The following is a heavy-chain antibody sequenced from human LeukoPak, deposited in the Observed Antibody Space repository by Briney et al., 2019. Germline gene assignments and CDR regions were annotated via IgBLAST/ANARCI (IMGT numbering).Heavy chain of an antibody. D-gene: IGHD4-23*01. CDR2: ISRTGTTI. J-gene: IGHJ4*02. CDR3: ARVDYGGNNPLDY. V-gene: IGHV3-48*03. Sequence: GGSLRLSCAASGFTFSSYEMNWVRQAPGKGLECVSYISRTGTTIYYADSVKGRFTISRENAKNSLYLQMNSLRAEDTAVYFCARVDYGGNNPLDYWGQGTLDTVSS. CDR1: GFTFSSYE.